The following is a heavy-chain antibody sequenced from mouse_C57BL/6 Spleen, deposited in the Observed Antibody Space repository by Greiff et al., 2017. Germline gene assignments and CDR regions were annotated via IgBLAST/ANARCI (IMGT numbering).Heavy chain of an antibody. CDR3: IRGPTMITTRYAMDY. Sequence: QVQLKQSGAELVRPGASVTLSCKASGYTFTDYEMHWVKQTPVHGLEWIGAIDPETGGTAYNQKFKGKAILTADKSSSTAYMELRSLTSEDSAVYYCIRGPTMITTRYAMDYWGQGTSVTVSS. D-gene: IGHD2-4*01. CDR1: GYTFTDYE. J-gene: IGHJ4*01. CDR2: IDPETGGT. V-gene: IGHV1-15*01.